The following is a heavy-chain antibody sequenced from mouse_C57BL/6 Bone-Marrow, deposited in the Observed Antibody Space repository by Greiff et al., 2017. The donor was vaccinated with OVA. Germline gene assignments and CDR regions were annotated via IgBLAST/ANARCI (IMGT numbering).Heavy chain of an antibody. Sequence: EVQLQQSGTVLARPGASVKMSCKTSGYTFTSYWMHWVQQRPGQGLEWIGAIYPGNSDTSYNQKFKGKAKLTAVTSASTAYMELSSLTNEDSAVYYCTRCYYDYGLYYFDYWGQGTTLTVSS. CDR2: IYPGNSDT. CDR3: TRCYYDYGLYYFDY. V-gene: IGHV1-5*01. CDR1: GYTFTSYW. J-gene: IGHJ2*01. D-gene: IGHD2-4*01.